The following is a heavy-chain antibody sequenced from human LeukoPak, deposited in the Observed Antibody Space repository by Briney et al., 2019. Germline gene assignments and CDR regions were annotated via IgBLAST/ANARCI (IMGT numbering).Heavy chain of an antibody. D-gene: IGHD5-18*01. V-gene: IGHV3-23*01. Sequence: GGSLRLSCAASGFTFNYYAMSWVRQAPGKGLEWVSGISDNEGTTYYTDSVKGRFTISRDNTKNTVYVQMNNLRADDTAVYFCARHDSFIPYWGQGTLVTVSS. CDR1: GFTFNYYA. J-gene: IGHJ4*02. CDR2: ISDNEGTT. CDR3: ARHDSFIPY.